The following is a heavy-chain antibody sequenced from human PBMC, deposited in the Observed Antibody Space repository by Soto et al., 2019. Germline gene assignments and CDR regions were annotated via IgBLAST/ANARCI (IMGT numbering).Heavy chain of an antibody. V-gene: IGHV1-69*13. Sequence: SVKVSCKASGGTFSSYAISWVRQAPGQGLEWMGGTIPIFGTANYAQKFQGRVTITADESTSTAYMELSSLRSEDTAVYYCARVLPGHYYDSSGYYGYWGQGTLVTVS. CDR1: GGTFSSYA. CDR2: TIPIFGTA. D-gene: IGHD3-22*01. J-gene: IGHJ4*02. CDR3: ARVLPGHYYDSSGYYGY.